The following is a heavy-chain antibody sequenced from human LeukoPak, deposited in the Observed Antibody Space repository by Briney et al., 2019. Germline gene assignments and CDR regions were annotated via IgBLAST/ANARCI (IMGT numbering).Heavy chain of an antibody. Sequence: GGSLRLSCVASGFTFSIYAIHWVRQAPGKGLEWVSVISYDGNNKYYADSVKGRFTISRDNSKNTLYLQMNSLRAEDTAVYYCAKDGRFLEWLLFGPFDYWGQGTLVTVSS. J-gene: IGHJ4*02. V-gene: IGHV3-30-3*01. CDR1: GFTFSIYA. D-gene: IGHD3-3*01. CDR2: ISYDGNNK. CDR3: AKDGRFLEWLLFGPFDY.